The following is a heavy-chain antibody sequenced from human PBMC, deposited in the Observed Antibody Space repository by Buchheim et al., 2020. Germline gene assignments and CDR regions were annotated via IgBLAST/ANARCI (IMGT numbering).Heavy chain of an antibody. Sequence: QVQLQESGPGLVKSSETLSLTCTVSGGSIRNYYWSWIRQPPGKGLEWIGYIYYTGSTDYNPSLKSRVTMSVDTSRRQFSLKLRSVTAADTAIYYCARVSDDCYDYRVFAPWGQGTL. D-gene: IGHD2-21*02. CDR2: IYYTGST. V-gene: IGHV4-59*01. J-gene: IGHJ5*02. CDR1: GGSIRNYY. CDR3: ARVSDDCYDYRVFAP.